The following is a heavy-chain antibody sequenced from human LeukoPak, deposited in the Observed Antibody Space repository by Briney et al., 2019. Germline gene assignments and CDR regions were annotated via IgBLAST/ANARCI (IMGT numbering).Heavy chain of an antibody. CDR1: GFTFSSYA. J-gene: IGHJ4*02. Sequence: PGGSLRLSCAASGFTFSSYAMSWVRQAPGKGLEWVSAISGSGGSTYYADSVKGRFTISRDNSKNTLYLQMNSLRAEDTAVYYCASSVRITIFGVVTAFFDYWGQGTLVTVSS. D-gene: IGHD3-3*01. CDR2: ISGSGGST. CDR3: ASSVRITIFGVVTAFFDY. V-gene: IGHV3-23*01.